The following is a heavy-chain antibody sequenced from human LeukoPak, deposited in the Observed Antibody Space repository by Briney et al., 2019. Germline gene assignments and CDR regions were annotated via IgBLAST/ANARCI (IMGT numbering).Heavy chain of an antibody. CDR2: ISSSSSYI. J-gene: IGHJ4*02. CDR1: GFTFDDYG. Sequence: PGGSLRLSCAASGFTFDDYGMSWVRQAPGKGLEWVSSISSSSSYIYYADSVKGRFTISRDNAKNSLYLQMNSLRAEDTAVYYCARESGSPEPNFDYWGQGTLVTVSS. CDR3: ARESGSPEPNFDY. V-gene: IGHV3-21*01. D-gene: IGHD1-14*01.